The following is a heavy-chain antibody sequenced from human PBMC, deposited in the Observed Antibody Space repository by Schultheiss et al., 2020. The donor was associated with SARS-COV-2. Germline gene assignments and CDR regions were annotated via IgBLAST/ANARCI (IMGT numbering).Heavy chain of an antibody. V-gene: IGHV3-30*18. CDR2: ISYDGSNK. J-gene: IGHJ6*02. CDR3: AKDILSSGWSLHYYYGMDV. Sequence: GGSLRLSCAASGFTLSSYGMHWVRQAPGKGLEWVAVISYDGSNKYYADSVKGRFTISRDNSKNTLYLQMNSLRTEDTALYYCAKDILSSGWSLHYYYGMDVWGQGTTVTVSS. D-gene: IGHD6-19*01. CDR1: GFTLSSYG.